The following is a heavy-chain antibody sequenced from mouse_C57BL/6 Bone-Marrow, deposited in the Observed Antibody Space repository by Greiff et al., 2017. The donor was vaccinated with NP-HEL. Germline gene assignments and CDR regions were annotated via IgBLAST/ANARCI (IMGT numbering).Heavy chain of an antibody. D-gene: IGHD2-1*01. J-gene: IGHJ4*01. CDR1: GFSFNTYA. CDR2: IRSKSNNYAT. V-gene: IGHV10-1*01. CDR3: VRQALLLDY. Sequence: EVKLMESGGGLVQPKGSLKLSCAASGFSFNTYAMNWVRQAPGKGLEWVARIRSKSNNYATYYADSVKDRFTISRDDSESMLYLQMNNLKTEDTAMYYCVRQALLLDYWGQGTSVTVSS.